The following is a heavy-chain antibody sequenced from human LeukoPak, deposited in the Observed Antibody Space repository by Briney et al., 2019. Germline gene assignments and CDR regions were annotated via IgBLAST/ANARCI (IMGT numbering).Heavy chain of an antibody. D-gene: IGHD5-18*01. CDR1: GFTFSSYG. CDR2: ISFDGSNK. Sequence: GRSLRLSCAASGFTFSSYGMHWVRQAPGKGLEWVAVISFDGSNKYYADSVKGRFTISRDNSKNTLYLQMDSLRAEDTAAFYCAKGSTAWYYSYMDVWGKGTTVTVSS. J-gene: IGHJ6*03. CDR3: AKGSTAWYYSYMDV. V-gene: IGHV3-30*18.